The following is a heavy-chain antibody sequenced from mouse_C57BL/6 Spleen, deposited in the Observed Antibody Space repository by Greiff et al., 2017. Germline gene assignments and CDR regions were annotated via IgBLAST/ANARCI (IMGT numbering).Heavy chain of an antibody. V-gene: IGHV1-64*01. D-gene: IGHD4-1*01. CDR1: GYTFTSYW. CDR3: ARGLTGTGRFDY. Sequence: VQLQQSGAELVKPGASVKLSCKASGYTFTSYWMHWVKQRPGQGLEWIGMIHPNSGSTNYNEKFKSKATLTVDKSSSTAYMQLSSLPSEDSAVYYCARGLTGTGRFDYWGQGTTLTVSS. J-gene: IGHJ2*01. CDR2: IHPNSGST.